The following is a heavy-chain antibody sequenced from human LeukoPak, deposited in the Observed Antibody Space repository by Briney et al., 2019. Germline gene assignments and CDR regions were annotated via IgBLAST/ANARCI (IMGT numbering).Heavy chain of an antibody. CDR2: IYHSGST. Sequence: SETLSLTCAVSGGSISSGGYSWSWIRQPPGQGLEWIGYIYHSGSTYYNPSLKSRVTISVDRSKNQFSLKLSSVTAADTAVYYCARGSGIFGVVMPNWFDPWGQGTLVTVSS. V-gene: IGHV4-30-2*01. CDR1: GGSISSGGYS. CDR3: ARGSGIFGVVMPNWFDP. J-gene: IGHJ5*02. D-gene: IGHD3-3*01.